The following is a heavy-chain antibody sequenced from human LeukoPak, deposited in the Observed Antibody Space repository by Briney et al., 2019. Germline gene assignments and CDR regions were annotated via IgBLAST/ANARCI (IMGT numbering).Heavy chain of an antibody. V-gene: IGHV3-21*01. Sequence: GGSLRLSCAASGFTFSSYTMNWLRQAPGKGLEWVSYISTSSTIIYYVDSVKGRFTISRDNAKNSLYLQLNSLRAGDTAVYYCARDRGFGDSLYWYFDLWGRGTMVTVSS. CDR2: ISTSSTII. CDR1: GFTFSSYT. CDR3: ARDRGFGDSLYWYFDL. D-gene: IGHD4-17*01. J-gene: IGHJ2*01.